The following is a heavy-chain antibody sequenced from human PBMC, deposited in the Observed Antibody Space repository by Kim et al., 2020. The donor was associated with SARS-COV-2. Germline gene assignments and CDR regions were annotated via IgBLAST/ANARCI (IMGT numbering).Heavy chain of an antibody. D-gene: IGHD3-22*01. CDR3: SRDLTAIVVIPQHSFDI. V-gene: IGHV3-49*02. J-gene: IGHJ3*02. Sequence: SVRGRFTITSDDSKRVAYLQMNSLTAEDTAVYYCSRDLTAIVVIPQHSFDIWGQGTLVTVSS.